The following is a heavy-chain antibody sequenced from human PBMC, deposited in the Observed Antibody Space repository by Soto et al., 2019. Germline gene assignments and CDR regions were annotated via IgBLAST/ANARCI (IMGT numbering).Heavy chain of an antibody. D-gene: IGHD5-18*01. CDR1: GFTFNSYW. Sequence: GGSLRLSCAASGFTFNSYWMSWVRQAPGKGLEWVAKIKQDGSENYYVDSAKGRFTISRDNAKNSLYLQMNSLRAEDTAVYYCARGPPPIRLWLLANDYWGQGTLVTVSS. J-gene: IGHJ4*02. CDR3: ARGPPPIRLWLLANDY. V-gene: IGHV3-7*01. CDR2: IKQDGSEN.